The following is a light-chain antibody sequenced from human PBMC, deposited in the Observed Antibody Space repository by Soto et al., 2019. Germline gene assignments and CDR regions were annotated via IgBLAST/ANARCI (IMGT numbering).Light chain of an antibody. J-gene: IGKJ1*01. CDR3: QQSYSTPRT. Sequence: DIQMTQSPSSLSASVGDRVTITCRASQSISNYLNWYQQKPEKAPKLLMYAASSLQSGVTSRFGGSGSGTDFTLTISSLQPEDFATYYCQQSYSTPRTFGQGTKVEIK. CDR2: AAS. V-gene: IGKV1-39*01. CDR1: QSISNY.